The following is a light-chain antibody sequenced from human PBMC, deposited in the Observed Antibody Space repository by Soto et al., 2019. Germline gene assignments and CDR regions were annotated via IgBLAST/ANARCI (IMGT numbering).Light chain of an antibody. CDR2: EVN. CDR3: QSFDSALLAYV. J-gene: IGLJ1*01. Sequence: QSVLTQPPSASGSPGQSVAISCTGTSSDVGGYNYVSWYQQHPGKAPKLMIYEVNKRPSGVPDRFSGSKSGNTASLTVSGLQAEDEADYYCQSFDSALLAYVFGTGTKLTVL. V-gene: IGLV2-8*01. CDR1: SSDVGGYNY.